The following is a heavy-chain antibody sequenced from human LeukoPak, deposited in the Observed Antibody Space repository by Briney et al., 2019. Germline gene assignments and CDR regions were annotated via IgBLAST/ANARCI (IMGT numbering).Heavy chain of an antibody. Sequence: SVKVSCKAFGGTFSSYANSWVRQAPGQGLEWMGRTIPILGIANYAQKFQGRVTITADKSTSTAYMELSSMRSEDTAVYYCARDSIVAAYGMDVWGQGTTVTVSS. J-gene: IGHJ6*02. CDR1: GGTFSSYA. CDR2: TIPILGIA. CDR3: ARDSIVAAYGMDV. D-gene: IGHD5-12*01. V-gene: IGHV1-69*04.